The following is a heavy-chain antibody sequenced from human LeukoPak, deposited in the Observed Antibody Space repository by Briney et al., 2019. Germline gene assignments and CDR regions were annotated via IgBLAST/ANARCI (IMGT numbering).Heavy chain of an antibody. Sequence: GGSLRLSCAASGFTFSSYAMSWVRQAPGKGLEWVSAISGSGGSTYYAYSVKGRFTISRDNSKNTLYLQMNTLRAEDTAVYYCAKRNYDSSVFDYWGQGTLVTVSS. CDR2: ISGSGGST. CDR3: AKRNYDSSVFDY. V-gene: IGHV3-23*01. D-gene: IGHD3-22*01. J-gene: IGHJ4*02. CDR1: GFTFSSYA.